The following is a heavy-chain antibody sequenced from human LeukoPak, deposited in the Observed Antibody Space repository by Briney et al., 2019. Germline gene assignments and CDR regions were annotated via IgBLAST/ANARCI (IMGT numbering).Heavy chain of an antibody. J-gene: IGHJ4*02. CDR3: ARSLGYCSGGSCYPFDY. V-gene: IGHV3-48*01. D-gene: IGHD2-15*01. Sequence: SGGSLRLSCAASGFTFSSYIMNWVRQAPGKGLYWVSYISSSGNTIYYADSVKGRFTISRDNAKNSLYLQMNSLRAEDTAVYYCARSLGYCSGGSCYPFDYWGQGTLVTVSS. CDR2: ISSSGNTI. CDR1: GFTFSSYI.